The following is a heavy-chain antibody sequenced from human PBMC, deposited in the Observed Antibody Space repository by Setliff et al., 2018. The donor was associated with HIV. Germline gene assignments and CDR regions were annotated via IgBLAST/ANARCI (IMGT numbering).Heavy chain of an antibody. V-gene: IGHV4-39*01. CDR2: IYYSGRT. CDR1: GGSIRGTSYY. Sequence: SETLSLTCSVSGGSIRGTSYYWGWIRQPPGKGLEWIGSIYYSGRTYYNPSLKSRVTISVDTSKNQFSLKLSSVTAADTAVYYCARHDGGGWYVRVLATSFDYWGQGTLVTVSS. D-gene: IGHD6-19*01. CDR3: ARHDGGGWYVRVLATSFDY. J-gene: IGHJ4*02.